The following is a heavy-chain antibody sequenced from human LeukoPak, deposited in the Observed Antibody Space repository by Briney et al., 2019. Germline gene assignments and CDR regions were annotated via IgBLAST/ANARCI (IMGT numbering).Heavy chain of an antibody. D-gene: IGHD6-19*01. CDR1: GFSLSTSGVG. Sequence: SGPTLVNPTQTLTLTCTFSGFSLSTSGVGVGWIRQPPVKALEGLALIYWDDDKRYSPSLKSRLTITKDTSKNRVVLTMTNMDPVDTATYYCAHKIQSSSGWYSFDYWGQGTLVTVSS. CDR2: IYWDDDK. V-gene: IGHV2-5*02. CDR3: AHKIQSSSGWYSFDY. J-gene: IGHJ4*02.